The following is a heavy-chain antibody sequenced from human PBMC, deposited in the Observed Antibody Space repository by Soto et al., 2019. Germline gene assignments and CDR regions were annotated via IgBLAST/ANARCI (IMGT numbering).Heavy chain of an antibody. V-gene: IGHV3-33*01. Sequence: GGSLRLSCAASGFTFSSYGMHWVRQAPGKGLEWVAVIWYDGSNKYYADSVKGRFTISRDNFKNTLYLQMNSLRAEDTAVYYCAREGDIVATIPLGRYDYWGQGTLVTVSS. J-gene: IGHJ4*02. D-gene: IGHD5-12*01. CDR2: IWYDGSNK. CDR3: AREGDIVATIPLGRYDY. CDR1: GFTFSSYG.